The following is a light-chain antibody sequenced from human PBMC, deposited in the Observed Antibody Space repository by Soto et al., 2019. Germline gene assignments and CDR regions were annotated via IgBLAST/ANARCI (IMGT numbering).Light chain of an antibody. CDR1: ASNIGAGYD. J-gene: IGLJ3*02. CDR3: QSYDSGLSGRV. CDR2: DNI. V-gene: IGLV1-40*01. Sequence: QSVLTQPPSVSGAPGQRITISCAGSASNIGAGYDVHWYQQLPGTAPKLLIYDNINRPSGVPDRVSGSKSGTSASLAITGLQTEDEADYYCQSYDSGLSGRVFGGGTKVTVL.